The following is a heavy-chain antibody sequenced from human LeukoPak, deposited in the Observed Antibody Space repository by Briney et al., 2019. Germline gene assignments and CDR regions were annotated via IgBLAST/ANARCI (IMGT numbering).Heavy chain of an antibody. D-gene: IGHD5-12*01. CDR3: ARGYSGYDS. Sequence: GGSLKLSFAAPGFTFSSYPMHWVRQAPGKGLEYVSAISSNGGSTYYANSVKGRFTISRDNSKNTLYLQMGSLRAEDMAVYYCARGYSGYDSWGQGTLVTVSS. CDR1: GFTFSSYP. CDR2: ISSNGGST. V-gene: IGHV3-64*01. J-gene: IGHJ4*02.